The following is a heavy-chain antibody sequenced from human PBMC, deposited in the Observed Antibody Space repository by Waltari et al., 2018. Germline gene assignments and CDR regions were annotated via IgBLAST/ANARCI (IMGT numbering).Heavy chain of an antibody. V-gene: IGHV5-51*03. Sequence: EVQLVQSGAEVKKPGESLKISCKGSGYSFTSYWIGWVRQMPGKGLEWMGVIHPGASDTRYRPSFQGQVTISADQSISTAYLQWSSLKASDTAMYYCARPYCSRTSCYFFDFLGQGTLVTVSS. D-gene: IGHD2-2*01. CDR2: IHPGASDT. CDR3: ARPYCSRTSCYFFDF. CDR1: GYSFTSYW. J-gene: IGHJ5*01.